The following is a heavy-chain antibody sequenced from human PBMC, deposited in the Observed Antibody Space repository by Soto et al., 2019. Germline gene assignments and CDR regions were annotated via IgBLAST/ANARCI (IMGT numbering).Heavy chain of an antibody. CDR2: IYYSGST. V-gene: IGHV4-61*01. CDR1: GGSVSSGSYY. D-gene: IGHD5-18*01. Sequence: QVQLQESGPGLVKPSETLSLTCTVSGGSVSSGSYYWSWIRQPPGKGLEWIGYIYYSGSTNYNPSLKSRVTISVDTSKNQFSLKLGSVTAADTAVYYCARVGGYSYGLDYWGQGTLVTVSS. J-gene: IGHJ4*02. CDR3: ARVGGYSYGLDY.